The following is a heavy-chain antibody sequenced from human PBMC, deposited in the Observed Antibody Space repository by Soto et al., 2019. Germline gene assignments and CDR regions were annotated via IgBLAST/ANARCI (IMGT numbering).Heavy chain of an antibody. D-gene: IGHD3-16*01. J-gene: IGHJ4*02. CDR1: GYTFTSYD. V-gene: IGHV1-8*01. CDR3: VLSCDYVSGSYGYPPDY. CDR2: MNPNSGNT. Sequence: ASVKVSCKASGYTFTSYDINWVRQATGQGLEWMGWMNPNSGNTGYAQKFQGRVTMTRNTSISTAYMELRSLRSEDTAVYYCVLSCDYVSGSYGYPPDYWGEGSMVIVSA.